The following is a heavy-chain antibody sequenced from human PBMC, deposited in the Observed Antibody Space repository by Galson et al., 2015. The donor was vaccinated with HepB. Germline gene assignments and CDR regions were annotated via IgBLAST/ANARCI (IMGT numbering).Heavy chain of an antibody. D-gene: IGHD5-24*01. CDR3: VKDNGYFSSFFDY. CDR2: ISGSGDSK. V-gene: IGHV3-23*01. J-gene: IGHJ4*02. CDR1: GFNFNKSG. Sequence: SLRLSCAVSGFNFNKSGMNWVRQAPGKGLEWVSGISGSGDSKWYVDSVKGRFTVSRDNSGNRLYLQMIGLRDDDTAMYYCVKDNGYFSSFFDYWDQGTPVTVSS.